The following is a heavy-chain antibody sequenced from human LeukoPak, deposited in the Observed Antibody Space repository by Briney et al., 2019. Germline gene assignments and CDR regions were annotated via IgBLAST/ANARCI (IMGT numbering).Heavy chain of an antibody. CDR3: AKGPYDILTGYYAHYFDY. V-gene: IGHV3-23*01. CDR2: ISGSGGST. CDR1: GFTFSSYA. J-gene: IGHJ4*02. Sequence: PGGSLRLSCAASGFTFSSYAMSWVRQAPGKGLEWVSAISGSGGSTYYADSVKGRFTISRDNSKNTLYLQMNSLRAEDTAVYYCAKGPYDILTGYYAHYFDYWGQGTLVTVSS. D-gene: IGHD3-9*01.